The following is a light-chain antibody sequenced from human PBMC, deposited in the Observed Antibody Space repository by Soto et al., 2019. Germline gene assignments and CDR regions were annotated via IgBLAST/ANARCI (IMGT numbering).Light chain of an antibody. V-gene: IGLV3-21*02. J-gene: IGLJ1*01. Sequence: LTQPPSVSVAPGQTARITCGGSNIGRKSVHWYQQKPGQAPVLVVYDDSDRPSGILERFSGSNSGNTATLTISTVEAGDEADYYCQVWDRSSDHSVFGTGTKLTVL. CDR2: DDS. CDR3: QVWDRSSDHSV. CDR1: NIGRKS.